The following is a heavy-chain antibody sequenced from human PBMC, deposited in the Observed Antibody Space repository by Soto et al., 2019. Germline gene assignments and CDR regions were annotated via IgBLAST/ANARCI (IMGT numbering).Heavy chain of an antibody. CDR3: ARRLASKLTYFFDF. CDR1: GDSVSIGIYY. V-gene: IGHV4-61*01. D-gene: IGHD2-21*01. J-gene: IGHJ4*02. CDR2: VYYTGST. Sequence: SETLSLTCTVSGDSVSIGIYYWSWIRQPPGQGLEWIGYVYYTGSTNYNPSLQSRVTISIDTSKNQFSLRLRSVTAADTAMYYCARRLASKLTYFFDFWGQGTQVTVSS.